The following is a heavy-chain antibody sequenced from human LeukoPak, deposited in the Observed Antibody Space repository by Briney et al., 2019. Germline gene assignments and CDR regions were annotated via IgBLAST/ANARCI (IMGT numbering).Heavy chain of an antibody. V-gene: IGHV1-18*01. CDR1: GYTFTSYG. CDR2: ISAYNGNT. D-gene: IGHD2-2*02. CDR3: ARDRAYQLLYRRVVDYYCGMDV. Sequence: ASVKVSCKASGYTFTSYGISWVRQAPGQGLEWMGWISAYNGNTNYAQKLQGRVTMTTDTSTSTAYVELRSLRSDDTAVYYCARDRAYQLLYRRVVDYYCGMDVWGQGTTVTVSS. J-gene: IGHJ6*02.